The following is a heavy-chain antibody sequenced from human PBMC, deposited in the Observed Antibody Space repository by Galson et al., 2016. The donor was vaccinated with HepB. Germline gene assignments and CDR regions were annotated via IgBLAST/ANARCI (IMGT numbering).Heavy chain of an antibody. V-gene: IGHV5-51*01. D-gene: IGHD6-25*01. J-gene: IGHJ4*02. CDR1: GYKFADYW. CDR2: VWPGDSDT. CDR3: ARQGDYSGRWSPFDY. Sequence: QSGAEVKKPGESLKISCKGSGYKFADYWIGWVRQMPGRGLEWMGIVWPGDSDTRYSPSFQGQVTMSADKSTATAYLQWSSLKASDTAMYYCARQGDYSGRWSPFDYWGQGTLVTASS.